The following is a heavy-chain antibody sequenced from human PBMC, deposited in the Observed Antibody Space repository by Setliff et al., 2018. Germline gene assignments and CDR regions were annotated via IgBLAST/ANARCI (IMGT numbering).Heavy chain of an antibody. D-gene: IGHD2-15*01. Sequence: PGGSLRLSCAASGFTFSSYSMNWVRQAPGKGLEWLSYISADDVSTLYADSVKGRFSISRDNAKNSVYLEMNSLRVEDSAAYYCARVGGYGWADYWGQGTLVTVSS. V-gene: IGHV3-48*01. CDR1: GFTFSSYS. CDR2: ISADDVST. CDR3: ARVGGYGWADY. J-gene: IGHJ4*02.